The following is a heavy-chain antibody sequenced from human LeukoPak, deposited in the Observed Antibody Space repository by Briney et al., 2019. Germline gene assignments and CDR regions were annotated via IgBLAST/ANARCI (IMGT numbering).Heavy chain of an antibody. V-gene: IGHV3-11*01. CDR2: ISSSGSTI. CDR3: ARDFSGSYYEGNWFDP. Sequence: PGGSLRLSCAASGFTFNDYYMSWIRQAPGKGLEWVSYISSSGSTIYYADSVKGRFTISRDNAKNSLYLQMNSLRAEDTAVYYCARDFSGSYYEGNWFDPWGQGTLVTVSS. CDR1: GFTFNDYY. J-gene: IGHJ5*02. D-gene: IGHD1-26*01.